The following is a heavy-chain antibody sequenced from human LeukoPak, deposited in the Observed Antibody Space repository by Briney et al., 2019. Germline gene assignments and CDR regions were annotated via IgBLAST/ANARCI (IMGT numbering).Heavy chain of an antibody. CDR2: IKQDGSEK. V-gene: IGHV3-7*03. J-gene: IGHJ4*02. D-gene: IGHD2-21*01. CDR1: GFTFSDYC. CDR3: ARGDRVGITTGHFDY. Sequence: GGSLRLSCAASGFTFSDYCLTWVRQAPGKGLEWVANIKQDGSEKYYVDSVKGRFTISRDDVKGSLFLQMDSLGADDTAVYFCARGDRVGITTGHFDYWGQGALVTVSS.